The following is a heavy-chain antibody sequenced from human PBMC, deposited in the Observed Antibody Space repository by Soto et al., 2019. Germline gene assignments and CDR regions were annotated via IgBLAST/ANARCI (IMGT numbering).Heavy chain of an antibody. CDR1: GFTFSGSA. CDR3: TRRRGYSSGWYYFDY. D-gene: IGHD6-19*01. CDR2: IRSKANNYAT. V-gene: IGHV3-73*01. Sequence: PGGSLRLSCAASGFTFSGSAMHWVRPAYGKGLEWVGRIRSKANNYATAYAASVKGRFTISRDDSKNTAYLQMNSLKTEDTDVYYCTRRRGYSSGWYYFDYWGPGTLVTVSS. J-gene: IGHJ4*02.